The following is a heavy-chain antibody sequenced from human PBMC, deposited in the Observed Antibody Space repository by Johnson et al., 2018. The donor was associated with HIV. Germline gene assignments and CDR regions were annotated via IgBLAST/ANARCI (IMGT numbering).Heavy chain of an antibody. J-gene: IGHJ3*02. CDR2: ISYDGSNK. CDR3: ARDLGNWDSPRSAFDI. D-gene: IGHD1/OR15-1a*01. V-gene: IGHV3-30*04. CDR1: GFTFSSYT. Sequence: QMQLVESGGGVVQPGRSLRLSCVASGFTFSSYTMHWVRQAPGKGLEWVAVISYDGSNKYFADSVKGRFTISRDNAKNSLYLQVNSLRAEDTAVYYCARDLGNWDSPRSAFDIWGQGTMVTVSS.